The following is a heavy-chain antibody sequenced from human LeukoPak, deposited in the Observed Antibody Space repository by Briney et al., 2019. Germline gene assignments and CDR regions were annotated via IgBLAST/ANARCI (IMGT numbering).Heavy chain of an antibody. J-gene: IGHJ4*02. V-gene: IGHV1-2*06. CDR1: GYTFTGYY. Sequence: ASVKVSCKASGYTFTGYYMHWVRQAPGQGLEWMGRINPNSGGTNYAQKFQGRVTMTRDTSMSTAYMELSRLRSDDTAVYYCARGGYYYDSSGYYYVGYWGQGTLVTVSS. CDR2: INPNSGGT. CDR3: ARGGYYYDSSGYYYVGY. D-gene: IGHD3-22*01.